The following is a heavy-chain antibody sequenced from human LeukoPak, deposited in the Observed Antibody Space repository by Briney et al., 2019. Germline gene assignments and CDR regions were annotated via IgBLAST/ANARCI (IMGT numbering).Heavy chain of an antibody. CDR3: ARVHTYCSGGSCYAYHFDY. D-gene: IGHD2-15*01. CDR1: GYSISSGYY. J-gene: IGHJ4*02. V-gene: IGHV4-38-2*02. CDR2: IYHSGST. Sequence: SETLSLTCTVSGYSISSGYYWGWIRQPPGKGLEWIGSIYHSGSTYYNPSLKSRVTISVDTSKNQFSLKLSSVTAADTAVYYCARVHTYCSGGSCYAYHFDYWGQGTLVTVSS.